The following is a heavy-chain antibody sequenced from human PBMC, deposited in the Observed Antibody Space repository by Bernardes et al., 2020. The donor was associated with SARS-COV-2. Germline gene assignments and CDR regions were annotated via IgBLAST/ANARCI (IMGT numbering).Heavy chain of an antibody. CDR1: GYTLTELS. CDR2: FDPEDGET. CDR3: ATDRGAIFGVVILVY. V-gene: IGHV1-24*01. Sequence: ASVKVSCKVSGYTLTELSMHWVRQAPGKGLEWMGGFDPEDGETIYAQKFQGRDTMTEDTSTDTAYMELSSLRSEDTAVYYCATDRGAIFGVVILVYWGQGTLVTVSS. J-gene: IGHJ4*02. D-gene: IGHD3-3*01.